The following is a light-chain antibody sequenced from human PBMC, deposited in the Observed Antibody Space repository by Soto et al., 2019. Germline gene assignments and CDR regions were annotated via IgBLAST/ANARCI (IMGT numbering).Light chain of an antibody. V-gene: IGKV3-20*01. J-gene: IGKJ5*01. CDR3: QQYGSSPTIT. CDR2: GAS. Sequence: IVLTQSPGTLSLSPGERATLSCRASQSVSSSYLAWYQHKPGQAPRLLISGASRRATGIPDRFSGSGSGTDFTLTISRLEPQDFAVYYGQQYGSSPTITFGQGTRLEIK. CDR1: QSVSSSY.